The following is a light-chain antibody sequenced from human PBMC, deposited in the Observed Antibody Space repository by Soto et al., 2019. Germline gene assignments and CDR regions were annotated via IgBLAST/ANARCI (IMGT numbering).Light chain of an antibody. J-gene: IGLJ1*01. CDR3: LSYADTAYV. Sequence: QSVLTQPPSASGSPGQSVTISCAGTSSDVGGYNYVSWYQQYPGKVPKLMIYEVSERPSGVPDRFSGSKSGNTVFLTVSGLQAEDEADYYCLSYADTAYVFGTGTKVTVL. V-gene: IGLV2-8*01. CDR1: SSDVGGYNY. CDR2: EVS.